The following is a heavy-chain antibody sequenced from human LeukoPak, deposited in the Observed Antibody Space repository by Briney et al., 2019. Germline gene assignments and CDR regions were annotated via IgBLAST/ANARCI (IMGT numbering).Heavy chain of an antibody. V-gene: IGHV3-23*01. Sequence: PGGSLRLSCAASGFTFSSYAMSWVRQAPGKGLEWASAISGSGGSTYYADSVKGRFTISRDNSKNTLYLQMNSLRAEDTAVYYCAKDSPNSSGWQRRFVYWGQGTLVTVSS. D-gene: IGHD6-19*01. J-gene: IGHJ4*02. CDR2: ISGSGGST. CDR1: GFTFSSYA. CDR3: AKDSPNSSGWQRRFVY.